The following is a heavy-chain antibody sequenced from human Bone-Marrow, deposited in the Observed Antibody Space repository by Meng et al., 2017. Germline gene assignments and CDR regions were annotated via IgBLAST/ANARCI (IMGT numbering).Heavy chain of an antibody. CDR3: ARDGYGGYTH. V-gene: IGHV3-66*02. CDR2: IYSGGST. CDR1: GFTVSSNY. Sequence: GESLKISCAASGFTVSSNYMSWVRQAPGKGLEWVSVIYSGGSTYYADSVKARFTISRDNSKNTMYLQMNSLRAEDTAVYDCARDGYGGYTHWGQGTLVTVSS. J-gene: IGHJ4*02. D-gene: IGHD5-12*01.